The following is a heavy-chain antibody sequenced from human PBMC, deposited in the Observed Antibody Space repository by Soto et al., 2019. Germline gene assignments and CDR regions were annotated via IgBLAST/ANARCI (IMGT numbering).Heavy chain of an antibody. V-gene: IGHV1-3*01. D-gene: IGHD6-19*01. J-gene: IGHJ4*02. CDR3: ARAVAVPADFDY. CDR2: INAGNGNT. CDR1: GYTFTSCG. Sequence: ASVKVSCKASGYTFTSCGISWVRQAPGQRLEWMGWINAGNGNTKYSQKFQGRVTITRDTSASTAYMELSSLRSEDTAVYYCARAVAVPADFDYWGQGTLVTVSS.